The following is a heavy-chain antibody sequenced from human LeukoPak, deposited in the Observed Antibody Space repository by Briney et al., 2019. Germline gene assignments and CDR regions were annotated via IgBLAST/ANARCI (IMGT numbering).Heavy chain of an antibody. CDR2: ISSSGSTI. Sequence: QPGGSLRLSCAASGFIFSSYEMNWVRQAPGKGLEWVSYISSSGSTIYYADSVKGRFTISRDNAKNSLYLQMNSLRAEDTAVYYCAKMSITMIVDAFDIWGQGTMVTVSS. CDR1: GFIFSSYE. D-gene: IGHD3-22*01. J-gene: IGHJ3*02. V-gene: IGHV3-48*03. CDR3: AKMSITMIVDAFDI.